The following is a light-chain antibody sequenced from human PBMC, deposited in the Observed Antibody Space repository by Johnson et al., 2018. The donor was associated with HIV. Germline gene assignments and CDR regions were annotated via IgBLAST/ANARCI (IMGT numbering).Light chain of an antibody. J-gene: IGLJ1*01. CDR3: GTWDSRLSAYV. CDR1: SSNIGNNY. V-gene: IGLV1-51*02. CDR2: ENN. Sequence: QSVLTQPPSVSAAPGQKVTISCSGSSSNIGNNYVSWYQQLPGTAPKLLIYENNKRPSGIPDRFSGYKSGTSATLGITGLQTGDEADYYCGTWDSRLSAYVFGTWTKVTVL.